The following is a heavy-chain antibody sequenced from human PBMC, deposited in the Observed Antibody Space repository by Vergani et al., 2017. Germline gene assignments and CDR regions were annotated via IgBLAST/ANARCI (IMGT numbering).Heavy chain of an antibody. V-gene: IGHV3-15*07. J-gene: IGHJ6*02. D-gene: IGHD2-15*01. CDR3: TTDPRYCVGGSCYWLRDHHYYGMDV. CDR2: IKSTFDRGTT. Sequence: EVQLVESGGGIVKPGGSLRLSCVASGFSFRNAWMNWVRRTPGKGLEWVGRIKSTFDRGTTDYAAAVKGRFTISRDDSKNTLFLQMNGLKTEDIGVYYCTTDPRYCVGGSCYWLRDHHYYGMDVWGQGTTVTVSS. CDR1: GFSFRNAW.